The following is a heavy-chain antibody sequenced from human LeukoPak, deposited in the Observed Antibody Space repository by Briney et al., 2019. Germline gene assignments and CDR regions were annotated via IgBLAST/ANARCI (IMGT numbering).Heavy chain of an antibody. Sequence: GGSLRLSCAASGFTFSSYRMNWVRQTPGKGLEWVSSISSSSSYIYYADSVKGRFTISRDNAKNSLYLQMNSLRAEDTAVYYCARVVTIFGVVTSDAFDIWGQGTMVTVSS. D-gene: IGHD3-3*01. J-gene: IGHJ3*02. CDR3: ARVVTIFGVVTSDAFDI. V-gene: IGHV3-21*01. CDR2: ISSSSSYI. CDR1: GFTFSSYR.